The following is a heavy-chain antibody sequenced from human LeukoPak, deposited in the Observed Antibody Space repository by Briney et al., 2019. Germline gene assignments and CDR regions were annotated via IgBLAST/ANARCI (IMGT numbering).Heavy chain of an antibody. J-gene: IGHJ5*02. CDR3: ARGSNYYDSGKGWFDP. CDR1: GYSLTSGYY. V-gene: IGHV4-34*01. Sequence: TSETLSLTCTVSGYSLTSGYYWSWIRPPPGKGLEWIGEINHSGSTNYNPSLKSRVTISVDTSKNQFSLKLSSVTAADTAVYYCARGSNYYDSGKGWFDPWGQGTLVTVSS. D-gene: IGHD3-10*01. CDR2: INHSGST.